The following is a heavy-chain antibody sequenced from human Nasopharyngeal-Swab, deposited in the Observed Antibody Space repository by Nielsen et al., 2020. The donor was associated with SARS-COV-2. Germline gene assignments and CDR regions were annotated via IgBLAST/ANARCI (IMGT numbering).Heavy chain of an antibody. CDR1: GFTFSSYS. J-gene: IGHJ4*02. V-gene: IGHV3-21*01. CDR3: ARSGELRFLEWLNTRPDY. Sequence: GASLQISCAASGFTFSSYSMKWVRQAPGKGLEWVSSISSSSSYIYYADSVKGRFTISRDNAKNSLYLQMNSLRAEDTAVYYCARSGELRFLEWLNTRPDYWGQGTLVTVSS. D-gene: IGHD3-3*01. CDR2: ISSSSSYI.